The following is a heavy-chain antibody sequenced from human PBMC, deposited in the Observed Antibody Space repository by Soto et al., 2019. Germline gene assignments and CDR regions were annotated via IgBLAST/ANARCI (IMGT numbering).Heavy chain of an antibody. J-gene: IGHJ5*02. CDR1: GFSLSTSVVG. Sequence: PTLVNPTQTLTLTCTFSGFSLSTSVVGVCWIRQPPGKALEWLALIYWDDDKRYSPSLKSRLTITKDTSKNQVVLTMTNMDPVDTATYYCAHRRNGPTYYDILTGDYRLGNWFDPWGQGTLVTVSS. CDR3: AHRRNGPTYYDILTGDYRLGNWFDP. V-gene: IGHV2-5*02. D-gene: IGHD3-9*01. CDR2: IYWDDDK.